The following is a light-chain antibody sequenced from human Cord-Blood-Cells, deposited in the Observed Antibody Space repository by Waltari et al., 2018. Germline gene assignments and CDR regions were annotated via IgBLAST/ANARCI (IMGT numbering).Light chain of an antibody. CDR3: SSYTSSSTRV. V-gene: IGLV2-14*01. Sequence: QSALTQPASVSGSPGQSITTSCTGTSSDAGGYNYVSWYQQHPGKAPKLMIYDVSNRPSGVSNRFSGSKSGNTASLTISGLQAEDEADYYCSSYTSSSTRVFGTGTKVTVL. J-gene: IGLJ1*01. CDR2: DVS. CDR1: SSDAGGYNY.